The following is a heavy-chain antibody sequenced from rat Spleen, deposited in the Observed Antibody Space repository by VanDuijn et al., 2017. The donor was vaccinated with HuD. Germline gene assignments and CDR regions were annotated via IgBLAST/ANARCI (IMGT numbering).Heavy chain of an antibody. J-gene: IGHJ1*01. V-gene: IGHV5-29*01. Sequence: EVQLVESDGGLVRPGRSLKLSCAASGFTFSDYGMAWVRQAPTKGLEWVATISYGDSSGHSSTYYRDSVKGRFTISRDNAKSTLYLQMDSLRSEDTATYYCARHALHLYWYFDFWGPGTMVTVSS. CDR3: ARHALHLYWYFDF. CDR1: GFTFSDYG. CDR2: ISYGDSSGHSST.